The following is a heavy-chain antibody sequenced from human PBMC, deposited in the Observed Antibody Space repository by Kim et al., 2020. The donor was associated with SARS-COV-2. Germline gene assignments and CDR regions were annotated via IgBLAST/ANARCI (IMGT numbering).Heavy chain of an antibody. CDR3: ARGGGFWAFYYGMDV. D-gene: IGHD3-10*01. CDR2: INHSGST. Sequence: SETLSLTCAFYGGSFSGYYWSWIRQPPGKGLEWIGEINHSGSTNYNPSLKSRVTISVDTSKNQFSLKLSSVTAADTAVYYCARGGGFWAFYYGMDVWGQGTTVTVSS. J-gene: IGHJ6*02. V-gene: IGHV4-34*01. CDR1: GGSFSGYY.